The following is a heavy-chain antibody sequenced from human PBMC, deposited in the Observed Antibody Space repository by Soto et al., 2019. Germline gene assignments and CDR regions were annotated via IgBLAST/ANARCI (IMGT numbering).Heavy chain of an antibody. V-gene: IGHV3-33*01. D-gene: IGHD6-19*01. CDR3: ARDMSVAGELNFDY. CDR2: IWYDGSNK. Sequence: GGSLRLSCAASGFTFSSYGMHWVRQAPGKGLEWVAVIWYDGSNKYYADSVKGRFTISRDNSKNTLYLQMNSLRAEDTAVYYCARDMSVAGELNFDYWGQGTLVTVSS. J-gene: IGHJ4*02. CDR1: GFTFSSYG.